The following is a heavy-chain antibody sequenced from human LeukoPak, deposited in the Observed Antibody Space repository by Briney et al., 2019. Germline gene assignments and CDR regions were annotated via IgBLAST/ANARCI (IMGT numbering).Heavy chain of an antibody. Sequence: ASVKVSCKASGGTFSSYAISWVRQAPGQGPEWMGGIIPIFGTANYAQKFQGRVTITADESTSTAYMELSSLRSEDTAVYYCARDHVVPAATSQHYYYYGMDVWGQGTTVTVSS. CDR3: ARDHVVPAATSQHYYYYGMDV. CDR1: GGTFSSYA. CDR2: IIPIFGTA. D-gene: IGHD2-2*01. J-gene: IGHJ6*02. V-gene: IGHV1-69*13.